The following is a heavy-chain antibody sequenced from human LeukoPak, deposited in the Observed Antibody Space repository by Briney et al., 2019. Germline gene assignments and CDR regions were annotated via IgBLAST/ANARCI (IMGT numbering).Heavy chain of an antibody. CDR1: GFTFSSYW. J-gene: IGHJ6*03. CDR3: ARDLDCYYYYMDV. V-gene: IGHV3-7*01. CDR2: IKQDGSEK. Sequence: GGSLRLSCAASGFTFSSYWMSWVRQAPGKGLEWVANIKQDGSEKYYVDSVKGRFTISRDNAKNSLYLQMNSLRAEDTAVYYCARDLDCYYYYMDVWGKGTTVTVSS.